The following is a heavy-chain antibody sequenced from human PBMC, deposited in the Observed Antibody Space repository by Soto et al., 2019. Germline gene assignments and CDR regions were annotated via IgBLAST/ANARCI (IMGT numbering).Heavy chain of an antibody. CDR2: IYYSGST. CDR1: GGSISSSSYY. CDR3: ARRYHGGNSDYFDY. V-gene: IGHV4-39*07. Sequence: PSETLSLTCTVSGGSISSSSYYWGWIRQPPGKGLEWIGSIYYSGSTYYNTSLKSRVTISVDTSKNQFSLKLSSVTAADTVVYYCARRYHGGNSDYFDYWGQGTLVTVSS. D-gene: IGHD2-21*02. J-gene: IGHJ4*02.